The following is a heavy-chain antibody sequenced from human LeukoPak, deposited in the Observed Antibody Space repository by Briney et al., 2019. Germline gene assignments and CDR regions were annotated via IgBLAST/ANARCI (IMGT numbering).Heavy chain of an antibody. J-gene: IGHJ4*02. CDR2: ISWNSGSI. CDR3: AKDSRYRGYSSGWLIDRFDY. CDR1: GFTFDDYA. D-gene: IGHD6-19*01. Sequence: RAGGSLRLSCAASGFTFDDYAMHWVRQAPGKGLEWVSGISWNSGSIGYADSVKGRFTISRDNAKNSLYLQMNSLRAEDTALYYCAKDSRYRGYSSGWLIDRFDYWGQGTLVTVSS. V-gene: IGHV3-9*01.